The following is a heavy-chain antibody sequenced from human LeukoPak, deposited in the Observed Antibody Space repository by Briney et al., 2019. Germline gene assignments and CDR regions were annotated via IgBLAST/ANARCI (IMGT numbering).Heavy chain of an antibody. CDR2: IKQDGSEK. V-gene: IGHV3-7*01. D-gene: IGHD6-6*01. Sequence: GRSLRLSCAASGFTFSSYGMHWVRQAPGKGLEWVANIKQDGSEKYYVDSVKGRFTISRDNAKNSLYLQMNSLRAEDTAVYYCARETSGNEYSSNPFDYWGQGTLVTVSS. CDR1: GFTFSSYG. CDR3: ARETSGNEYSSNPFDY. J-gene: IGHJ4*02.